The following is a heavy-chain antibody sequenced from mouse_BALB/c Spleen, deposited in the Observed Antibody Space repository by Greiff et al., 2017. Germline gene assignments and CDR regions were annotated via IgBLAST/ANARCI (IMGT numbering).Heavy chain of an antibody. CDR1: GYTFTDYE. CDR2: IDPETGGT. V-gene: IGHV1-15*01. D-gene: IGHD5-5*01. CDR3: YLFAY. J-gene: IGHJ3*01. Sequence: VQLQQSGAELVRPGASVTLSCKASGYTFTDYEMHWVKQTPVHGLEWIGAIDPETGGTAYNQKFKGKATLTADKSSSTAYMELRSLTSEDSAVYYCYLFAYWGEGTLVTVAA.